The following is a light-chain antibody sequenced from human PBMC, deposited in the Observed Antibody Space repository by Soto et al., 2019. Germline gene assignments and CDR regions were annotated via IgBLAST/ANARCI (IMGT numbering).Light chain of an antibody. CDR2: AAS. CDR3: QQYYHWPRT. V-gene: IGKV3-15*01. J-gene: IGKJ1*01. Sequence: EIVMTQSPATLSVSPGERATLSCRSSQSISSNLAWFQHKPGQAPRLLIYAASTKATGVPARFTGSGSRTDFNLTITSLQSEDFAVYYCQQYYHWPRTFGQGTKVEIK. CDR1: QSISSN.